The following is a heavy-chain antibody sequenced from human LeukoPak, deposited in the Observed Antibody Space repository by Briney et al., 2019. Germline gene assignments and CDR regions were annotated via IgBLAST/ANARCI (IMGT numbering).Heavy chain of an antibody. D-gene: IGHD3-10*01. CDR3: AKDRIVISFGDVSKH. Sequence: PGGSLRLSCAASGFTFSYSWMHWVRQAPGKGLVWVSRINTHGGDTNYADSVKGRFTISRDNSKNTLYLQMNNLRVEDTAVYYCAKDRIVISFGDVSKHWGQGTLVTVSS. CDR1: GFTFSYSW. V-gene: IGHV3-74*01. CDR2: INTHGGDT. J-gene: IGHJ1*01.